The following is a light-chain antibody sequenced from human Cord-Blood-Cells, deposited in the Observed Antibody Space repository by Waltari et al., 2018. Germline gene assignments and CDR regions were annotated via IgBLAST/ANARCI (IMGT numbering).Light chain of an antibody. V-gene: IGLV1-40*01. Sequence: QSVLTPPPSSSGAPGQRVTISCTGSSSNIGAGYDVHWYQQLPGTAPKLLIYGNSNLPSGVPDRFSGSKSGTSASLAITGLQAEDEADYYCQSYDSSLSGYVFGTGTKVTVL. CDR3: QSYDSSLSGYV. CDR1: SSNIGAGYD. CDR2: GNS. J-gene: IGLJ1*01.